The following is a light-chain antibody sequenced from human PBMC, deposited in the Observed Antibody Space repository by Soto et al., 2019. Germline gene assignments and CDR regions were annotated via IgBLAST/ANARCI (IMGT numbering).Light chain of an antibody. CDR2: DAS. V-gene: IGKV1-33*01. CDR1: QDISNY. J-gene: IGKJ5*01. Sequence: DLQMTQSPSSLSASVGDRVTITCQASQDISNYLKWYQQKPGKAPKLLIYDASNLETGVPSRFSGSGSVTDFTFAISSVQPEDIATYYCQQEDNLPITFGEGTRLEIK. CDR3: QQEDNLPIT.